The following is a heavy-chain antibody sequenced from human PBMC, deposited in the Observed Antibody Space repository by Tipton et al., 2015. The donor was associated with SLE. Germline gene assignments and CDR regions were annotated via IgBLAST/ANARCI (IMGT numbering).Heavy chain of an antibody. J-gene: IGHJ4*02. D-gene: IGHD3-10*01. CDR1: GGSISSHY. CDR2: IYYSGST. CDR3: ARGSFMVRGVFEY. V-gene: IGHV4-59*11. Sequence: TLSLTCTVSGGSISSHYWSWIRQPPGKGLEWIGYIYYSGSTNYNPSLKRRVTIAVDTSKNQFPLKLSAVTAADTAVYYCARGSFMVRGVFEYWGQGTLVTVSS.